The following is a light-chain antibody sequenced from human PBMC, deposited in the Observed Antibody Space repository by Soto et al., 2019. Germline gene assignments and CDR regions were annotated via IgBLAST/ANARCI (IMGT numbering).Light chain of an antibody. CDR1: QDINNY. V-gene: IGKV1-27*01. Sequence: DIQMTQSPSSLSASDGDRVTITCRASQDINNYLAWYQQKPGKAPNLLIYGVSTLQAGVPSRFRGSGSGTDFTLTISGLQPEDVATYYCQKYNSAPWTFGQGTKVEIK. CDR3: QKYNSAPWT. J-gene: IGKJ1*01. CDR2: GVS.